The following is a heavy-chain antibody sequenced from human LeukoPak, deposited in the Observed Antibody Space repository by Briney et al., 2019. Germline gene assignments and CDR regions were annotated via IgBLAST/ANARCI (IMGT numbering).Heavy chain of an antibody. Sequence: PSETLSLTCAVYSGSFSGYYWTWFRQPPGKGLEWIGEFNHNWGAKYNPSLKSRVTISVDTSNNRLSLSLNSVTTADTAVYYCAASLWFGIYPDYWGQGGLVTVSS. CDR1: SGSFSGYY. V-gene: IGHV4-34*01. CDR3: AASLWFGIYPDY. CDR2: FNHNWGA. D-gene: IGHD3-10*01. J-gene: IGHJ4*02.